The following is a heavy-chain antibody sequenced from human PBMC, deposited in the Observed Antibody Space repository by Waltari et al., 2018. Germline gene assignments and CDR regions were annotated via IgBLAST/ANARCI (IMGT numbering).Heavy chain of an antibody. Sequence: VQLVQSGAEVKKPGSSVKVSCKASGGTLSSYAISWVRQAPGQGLEWMGGIIPILGIANYAHKFQGRVTITADESTSTAYMELSSLRSEDTAVYYCARSYYDSSGYGYFDYWGQGTLVTVSS. CDR3: ARSYYDSSGYGYFDY. D-gene: IGHD3-22*01. CDR2: IIPILGIA. V-gene: IGHV1-69*04. J-gene: IGHJ4*02. CDR1: GGTLSSYA.